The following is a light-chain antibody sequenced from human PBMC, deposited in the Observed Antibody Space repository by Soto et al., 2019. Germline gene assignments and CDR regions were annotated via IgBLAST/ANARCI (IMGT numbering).Light chain of an antibody. Sequence: QSVLTQPPSASGTPGQSVTISCSGDISNIGTNSVHLYQHLPGTAPKLVIYADSQRPSGVPDRFSGSKSGTSASLAISGLQSEDDADYLCAAWDANLNGPLFGTGTKVTVL. CDR1: ISNIGTNS. CDR3: AAWDANLNGPL. V-gene: IGLV1-44*01. J-gene: IGLJ1*01. CDR2: ADS.